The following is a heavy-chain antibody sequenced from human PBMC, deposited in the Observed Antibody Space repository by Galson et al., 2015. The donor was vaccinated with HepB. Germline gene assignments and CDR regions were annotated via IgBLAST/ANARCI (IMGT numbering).Heavy chain of an antibody. Sequence: QSGAEVKKPGESLKISCKGSAYSFTTYWIGWVRQMPGKGLEWMGIDNPGDSDTRYSPSFHGQVTISADKSINTAYLQWSSLKASDTAIYYCATRPYYDSSGSYFLYWGQVTLVTVSS. J-gene: IGHJ4*02. CDR2: DNPGDSDT. D-gene: IGHD3-22*01. CDR1: AYSFTTYW. CDR3: ATRPYYDSSGSYFLY. V-gene: IGHV5-51*01.